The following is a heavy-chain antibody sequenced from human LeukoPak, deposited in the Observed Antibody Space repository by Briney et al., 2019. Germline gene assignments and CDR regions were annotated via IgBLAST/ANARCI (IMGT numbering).Heavy chain of an antibody. CDR2: ISSSDSTI. CDR3: AKDIDAVIVGLFDY. V-gene: IGHV3-48*04. D-gene: IGHD3-22*01. Sequence: GGSLRLSCAASGFTFSAFSMDWVRQAPGKGLEWVSYISSSDSTIFYADSVKGRFTISRDNAKNSLYLQMNSLRAEDMALYYCAKDIDAVIVGLFDYWGQGTLVTVSS. CDR1: GFTFSAFS. J-gene: IGHJ4*02.